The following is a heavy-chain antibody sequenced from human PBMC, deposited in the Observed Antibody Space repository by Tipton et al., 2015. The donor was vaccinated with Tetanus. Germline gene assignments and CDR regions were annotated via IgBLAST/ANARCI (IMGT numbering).Heavy chain of an antibody. CDR2: IYHNENT. CDR1: GGSVSRSSHY. Sequence: LRLSCTVSGGSVSRSSHYWCWIRQPPGKPLEWVGYIYHNENTNYSPSLKSRITFSVDTSKNQFSLNLRSVTAADTAVYYCARANYDFPKKGPFDSWGQGSLVIVSS. D-gene: IGHD3-3*01. CDR3: ARANYDFPKKGPFDS. V-gene: IGHV4-61*01. J-gene: IGHJ4*02.